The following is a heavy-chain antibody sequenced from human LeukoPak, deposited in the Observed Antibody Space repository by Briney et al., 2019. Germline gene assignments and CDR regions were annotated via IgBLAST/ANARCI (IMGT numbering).Heavy chain of an antibody. J-gene: IGHJ5*02. CDR3: ARSDYYGSGSFDP. Sequence: ASVKVSCKASGYTFTGYYMHWVRQAPGQGLEWMGWINPNSGGTNYAQKFQGRVTMTRDTSISTAYMELSRLRSDDTAVYYCARSDYYGSGSFDPWGQGTLVTVSS. CDR1: GYTFTGYY. CDR2: INPNSGGT. V-gene: IGHV1-2*02. D-gene: IGHD3-10*01.